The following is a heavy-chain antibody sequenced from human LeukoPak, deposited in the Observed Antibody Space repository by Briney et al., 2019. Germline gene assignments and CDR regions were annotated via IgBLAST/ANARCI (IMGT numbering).Heavy chain of an antibody. CDR2: IYSGGST. CDR3: ARDRAGYSLTNWFDP. Sequence: PGGSLRLSCAASGFTFSSYAMSWVRQAPGKGLEWVSVIYSGGSTYYADSVKGRFTISRDNSKNTLHLQMNSLRAEDTAVYYCARDRAGYSLTNWFDPWGQGTLVTVSS. D-gene: IGHD1-26*01. V-gene: IGHV3-53*01. CDR1: GFTFSSYA. J-gene: IGHJ5*02.